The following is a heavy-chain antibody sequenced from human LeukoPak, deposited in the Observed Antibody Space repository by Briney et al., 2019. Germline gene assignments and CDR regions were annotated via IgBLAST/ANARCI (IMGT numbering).Heavy chain of an antibody. CDR1: GFTFSSYA. Sequence: GSLRLSCAASGFTFSSYAMSWVRQAPGKGLEWIGGIYDSESTYYNPSLKSRVTISVDTSKRQFSLKLSSVTATDTAVYYCARHSSMTTVVFDYWGQGTLVTVSS. V-gene: IGHV4-39*01. CDR2: IYDSEST. CDR3: ARHSSMTTVVFDY. J-gene: IGHJ4*02. D-gene: IGHD4-23*01.